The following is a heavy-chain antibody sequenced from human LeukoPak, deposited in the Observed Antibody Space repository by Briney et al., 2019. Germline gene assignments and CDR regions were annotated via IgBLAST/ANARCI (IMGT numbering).Heavy chain of an antibody. V-gene: IGHV1-3*01. CDR2: INAGNGNT. J-gene: IGHJ3*02. CDR3: ARDGTVVVTDDAFDI. D-gene: IGHD3-22*01. CDR1: GYTFTSYA. Sequence: ASVKVSCKASGYTFTSYAMHWVRQAPGQRLEWMGWINAGNGNTKYSQKFQGRVTITRDTSASTAYMELSSLRSEDTAVYYCARDGTVVVTDDAFDIWGQGTMVTVSS.